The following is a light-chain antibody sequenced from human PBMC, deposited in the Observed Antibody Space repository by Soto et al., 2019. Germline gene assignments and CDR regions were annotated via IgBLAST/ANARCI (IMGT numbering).Light chain of an antibody. CDR1: QSVSSSY. CDR3: QQYET. V-gene: IGKV3-20*01. CDR2: GAS. Sequence: EIVLTQSPSTLSLSTGERATLSCRASQSVSSSYLAWYQQKPGQAPRLLIYGASSRATGIPDRFSGSGSGTDFTLTISRLEPEDFAVYYCQQYETFGQGTKVDIK. J-gene: IGKJ1*01.